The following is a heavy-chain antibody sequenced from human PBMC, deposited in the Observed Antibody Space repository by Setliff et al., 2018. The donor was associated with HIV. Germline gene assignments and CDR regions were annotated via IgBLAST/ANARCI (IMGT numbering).Heavy chain of an antibody. Sequence: PSETLSLTCTVYGGSFSGYYWGWIRQPPGKGLEWIGNAYHSGRTYYNPSLKSRVTMSIDTSKNQFSLRLNSVTAADTAMYYCVHSLLGAPMVDYWGQGTLVTVSS. J-gene: IGHJ4*02. CDR2: AYHSGRT. CDR1: GGSFSGYY. CDR3: VHSLLGAPMVDY. D-gene: IGHD3-16*01. V-gene: IGHV4-59*04.